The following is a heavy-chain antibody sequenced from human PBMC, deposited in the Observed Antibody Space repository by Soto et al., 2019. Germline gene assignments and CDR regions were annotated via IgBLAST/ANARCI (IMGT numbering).Heavy chain of an antibody. CDR1: GFTFSSYA. Sequence: EVQLLESGGGLVQPGGSLRLSCAASGFTFSSYAMRWVRQAPGKGLEWVSAISGSGGSTYYADSVKGRFTISRDNSKSTLYLEVNSLGAEDMAVYYCARRVSGSYYDYWGQGTLVTVSS. J-gene: IGHJ4*02. CDR2: ISGSGGST. CDR3: ARRVSGSYYDY. V-gene: IGHV3-23*01. D-gene: IGHD1-26*01.